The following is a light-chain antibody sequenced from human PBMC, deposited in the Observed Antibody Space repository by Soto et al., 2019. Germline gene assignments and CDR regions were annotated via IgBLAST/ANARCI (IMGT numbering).Light chain of an antibody. V-gene: IGKV3-20*01. CDR2: GAS. J-gene: IGKJ4*01. Sequence: EIVLTQSPGTLSLSPGERATLSCRASQSVSSSYLAWYQQKPGQAPRQLIYGASSRATGIPDRFSGSGSGTDFTLTITRLEPEDIAVYYCQQYRTSFGGGTRVEIK. CDR3: QQYRTS. CDR1: QSVSSSY.